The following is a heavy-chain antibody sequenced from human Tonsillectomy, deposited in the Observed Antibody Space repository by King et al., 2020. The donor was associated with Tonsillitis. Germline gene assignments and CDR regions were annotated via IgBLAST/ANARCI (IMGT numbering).Heavy chain of an antibody. Sequence: VQLVQSGAEVKKPGESLKISCKGSGYSFTNYWIGWVRQMPGKGLEWMGIIYPGDSDTRYSPPFQGQVTISADKSIRTAYLQWSSLKASDTAMYYCARNPHYYDSSDKNWFDPWGQGTLVTVSS. CDR1: GYSFTNYW. J-gene: IGHJ5*02. D-gene: IGHD3-22*01. V-gene: IGHV5-51*01. CDR3: ARNPHYYDSSDKNWFDP. CDR2: IYPGDSDT.